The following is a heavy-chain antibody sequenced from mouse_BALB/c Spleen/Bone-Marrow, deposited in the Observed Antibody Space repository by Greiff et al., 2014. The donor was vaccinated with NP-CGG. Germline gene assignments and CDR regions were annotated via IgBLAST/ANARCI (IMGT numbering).Heavy chain of an antibody. D-gene: IGHD2-2*01. CDR1: GYTFTSYW. V-gene: IGHV1S81*02. CDR2: INPSNGRT. J-gene: IGHJ3*01. CDR3: ARSGYDGFAY. Sequence: VQLQQSGAELVKPGASVKLSCKASGYTFTSYWMHWVKQRPGQGLEWIGEINPSNGRTNYNEKFKSKATLTVDKSSSIAYMQLSSLTSEDSAVYYCARSGYDGFAYWGQGTLVTVSA.